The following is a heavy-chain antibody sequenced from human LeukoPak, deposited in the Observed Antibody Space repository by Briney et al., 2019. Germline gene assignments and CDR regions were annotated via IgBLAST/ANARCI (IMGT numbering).Heavy chain of an antibody. V-gene: IGHV4-31*03. Sequence: PSETLSLTCTVSGGSISSGGYYWSWIRQHPGKGLEWIWYIYYSGSTYYNPSLKSRVTISVDTSKNQFSLKLSSVTAADTAVYYCARDREGEVDYWGQGTLVTVSS. D-gene: IGHD3-16*01. CDR1: GGSISSGGYY. CDR2: IYYSGST. CDR3: ARDREGEVDY. J-gene: IGHJ4*02.